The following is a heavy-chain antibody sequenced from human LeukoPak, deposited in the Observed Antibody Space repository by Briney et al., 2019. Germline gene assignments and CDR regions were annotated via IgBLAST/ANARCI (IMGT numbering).Heavy chain of an antibody. D-gene: IGHD2-2*01. Sequence: SETLSPTCTVSGGPISNYYWSWIRQPPGKGLEWIGYIYYSGNTNYNPSLKSRVTISVDTSKNQFSLKLNSVTAADTAVYYCARVRYCSTNRCYDREFDNWGQGTLVTVSS. CDR2: IYYSGNT. CDR3: ARVRYCSTNRCYDREFDN. V-gene: IGHV4-59*01. J-gene: IGHJ4*02. CDR1: GGPISNYY.